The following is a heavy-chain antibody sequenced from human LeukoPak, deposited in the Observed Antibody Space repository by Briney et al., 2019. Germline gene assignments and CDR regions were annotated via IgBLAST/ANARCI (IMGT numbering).Heavy chain of an antibody. Sequence: GGSLGLSCAASGFTFSSYWMDWLRQAPGKGLVWVSHIDSDGSTTNYADSVKGRFTISRDNAKNTLYLQMNSLRAEDTAVYYCARDSPDYRLDYWGQGTLVTVSS. CDR2: IDSDGSTT. J-gene: IGHJ4*02. CDR3: ARDSPDYRLDY. V-gene: IGHV3-74*01. D-gene: IGHD4-11*01. CDR1: GFTFSSYW.